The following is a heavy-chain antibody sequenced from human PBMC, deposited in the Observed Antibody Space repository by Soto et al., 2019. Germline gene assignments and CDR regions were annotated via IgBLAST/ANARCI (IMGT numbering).Heavy chain of an antibody. D-gene: IGHD4-17*01. Sequence: QVQLQESGPGLVKPSETLSLTCIVSGGSISSYYCTWIRQPQGQGLEWIGYVYNSGRGSTNINPSLKSRVTMSADTSKNQFSLKLRSVTAADTAVYYCARGNDSGDEDWGPGTLVTVSS. J-gene: IGHJ4*02. V-gene: IGHV4-59*01. CDR1: GGSISSYY. CDR2: VYNSGRGST. CDR3: ARGNDSGDED.